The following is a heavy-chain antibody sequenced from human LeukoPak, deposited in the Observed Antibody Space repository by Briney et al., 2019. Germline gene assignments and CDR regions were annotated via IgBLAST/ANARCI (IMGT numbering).Heavy chain of an antibody. CDR3: ARGDDILTGYYYEFDY. CDR2: ISGSGGST. J-gene: IGHJ4*02. V-gene: IGHV3-23*01. D-gene: IGHD3-9*01. Sequence: GGSLRLSCAASGFTFSSYGMSWVRQAPGKGLEWVSAISGSGGSTYYADSVKGRFTISRDNSKNTLYLQMNSLRAEDTAVYYCARGDDILTGYYYEFDYWGQGTLVTVSS. CDR1: GFTFSSYG.